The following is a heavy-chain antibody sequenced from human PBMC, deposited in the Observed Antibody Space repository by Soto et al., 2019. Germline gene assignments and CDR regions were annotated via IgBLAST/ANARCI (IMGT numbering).Heavy chain of an antibody. Sequence: VQLVESGGGLVKPGGSLRLSCAASGFTFSDYYMSWIRQAPGKGLEWVSYISSSSSYTNYADSVKGRFTISRDNAKNSLYLQMNSLRAEDTAVYYCARKYYYDSSGYYAYAFDIWGQGTMVTVSS. CDR3: ARKYYYDSSGYYAYAFDI. CDR1: GFTFSDYY. D-gene: IGHD3-22*01. J-gene: IGHJ3*02. V-gene: IGHV3-11*06. CDR2: ISSSSSYT.